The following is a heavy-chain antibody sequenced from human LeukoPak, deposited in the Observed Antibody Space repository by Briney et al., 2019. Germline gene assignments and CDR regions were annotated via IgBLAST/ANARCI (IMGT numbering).Heavy chain of an antibody. CDR2: IYYSGST. CDR3: ARGFWSGSFFDF. J-gene: IGHJ4*02. D-gene: IGHD3-3*01. V-gene: IGHV4-39*01. CDR1: GGSISSSSYY. Sequence: PSETLSLTCTVSGGSISSSSYYWGWIRQPPGKGLEWIGSIYYSGSTYYNPSLKSRVTISVDTSKNQFSLKLSSVTAADTAMYYCARGFWSGSFFDFWGQGSLVTVSS.